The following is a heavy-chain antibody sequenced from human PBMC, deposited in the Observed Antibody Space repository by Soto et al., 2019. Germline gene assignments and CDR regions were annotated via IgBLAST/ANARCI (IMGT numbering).Heavy chain of an antibody. CDR1: GGSISSGGYS. J-gene: IGHJ6*02. V-gene: IGHV4-30-2*01. Sequence: SETLSLTCAVSGGSISSGGYSWSWIRQPPGKGLEWIGYIYHSGSTYYNPSLKSRVTISVDRSKNQFSLKLSSVTAADTAVYYCARVTGRYYYGMDVWGQGTTVTAP. CDR3: ARVTGRYYYGMDV. CDR2: IYHSGST.